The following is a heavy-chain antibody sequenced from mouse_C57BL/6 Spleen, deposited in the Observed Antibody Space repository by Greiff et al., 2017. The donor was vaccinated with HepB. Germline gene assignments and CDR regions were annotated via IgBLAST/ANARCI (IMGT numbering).Heavy chain of an antibody. D-gene: IGHD4-1*01. J-gene: IGHJ1*03. V-gene: IGHV3-6*01. CDR1: GYSITSGYY. CDR2: ISYDGSN. Sequence: VQLKESGPGLVKPSQSLSLTCSVTGYSITSGYYWNWIRQFPGNKLEWMGYISYDGSNNYNPSLKNRISITRDTSKNQFFLKLNSVTTEDTATYYCASTGKRYFDVWGTGTTVTVSS. CDR3: ASTGKRYFDV.